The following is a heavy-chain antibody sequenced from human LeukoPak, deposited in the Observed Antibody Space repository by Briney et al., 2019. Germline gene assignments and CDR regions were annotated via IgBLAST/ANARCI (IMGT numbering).Heavy chain of an antibody. J-gene: IGHJ4*02. CDR1: GFTFSSYS. CDR3: AREYGSGSYYD. V-gene: IGHV3-21*01. Sequence: GGSLRLSCAASGFTFSSYSMNWVRQAPGKGLEWVSTISNIYYADSVKGRFTISRDNAKNSLYPQMNSLRAEDTAVYYCAREYGSGSYYDWGQGTLVTVSS. D-gene: IGHD3-10*01. CDR2: ISNI.